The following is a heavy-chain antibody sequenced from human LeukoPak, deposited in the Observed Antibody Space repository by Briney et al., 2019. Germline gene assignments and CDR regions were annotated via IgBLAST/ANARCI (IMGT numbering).Heavy chain of an antibody. CDR1: GFTFSSYE. D-gene: IGHD3-10*01. J-gene: IGHJ6*03. V-gene: IGHV3-48*03. Sequence: GGSLRLSCAASGFTFSSYEMNWVRQAPGKGLEWVSYISSSGSTIYYADSVKGRFTISRDNAKNSLYLQMNTLRAGDTAVYYCARDKGDYYYYYMDVWGKGTTVTVSS. CDR3: ARDKGDYYYYYMDV. CDR2: ISSSGSTI.